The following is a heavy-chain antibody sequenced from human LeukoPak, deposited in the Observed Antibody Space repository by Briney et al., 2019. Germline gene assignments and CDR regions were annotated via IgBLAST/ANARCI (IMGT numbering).Heavy chain of an antibody. CDR2: IYYSGST. V-gene: IGHV4-59*08. J-gene: IGHJ6*02. Sequence: SETLSLTCTVSGGSISSYYWSWIRQPPGKGLEWIGYIYYSGSTNYNPSLKSRVTISVDTSKNQFSLKLSSVTAADKAVYYCARRSKNYYGSGPPYYYYGMDVWGQGTTVTVSS. CDR1: GGSISSYY. D-gene: IGHD3-10*01. CDR3: ARRSKNYYGSGPPYYYYGMDV.